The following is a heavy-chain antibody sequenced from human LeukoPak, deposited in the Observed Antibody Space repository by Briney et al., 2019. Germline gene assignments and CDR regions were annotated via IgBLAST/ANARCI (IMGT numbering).Heavy chain of an antibody. Sequence: EASVKVSRKASGYTFTSYGVSWVRHAPGQGLEWMGWITAYNGNTNYAQKLQGRVTMTTDTSTSTAYMELRSLRSDDTAVYYCARSGRGNACYIWGQGRMVTVSS. CDR2: ITAYNGNT. J-gene: IGHJ3*02. V-gene: IGHV1-18*01. CDR1: GYTFTSYG. CDR3: ARSGRGNACYI. D-gene: IGHD3-16*01.